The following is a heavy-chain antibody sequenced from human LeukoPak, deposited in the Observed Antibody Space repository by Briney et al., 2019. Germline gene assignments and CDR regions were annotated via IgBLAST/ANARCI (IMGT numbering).Heavy chain of an antibody. CDR1: GFTFSSYS. CDR3: ARGYCSSTGCYGYYYYGMDV. J-gene: IGHJ6*02. CDR2: ISSSSSYI. D-gene: IGHD2-2*01. V-gene: IGHV3-21*01. Sequence: GGPLRLSCEASGFTFSSYSMNWVRQAPGKGLEWFSSISSSSSYIYYADSVKGRFTISRDNAKNSLYLQMNSLRAEDTAVYYCARGYCSSTGCYGYYYYGMDVWGQGTTVTVSS.